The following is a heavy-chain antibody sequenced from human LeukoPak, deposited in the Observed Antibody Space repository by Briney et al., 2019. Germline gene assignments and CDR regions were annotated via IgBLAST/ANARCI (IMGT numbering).Heavy chain of an antibody. Sequence: GGSLRLSCAASGFTFSSYSMNWVRQAPGKGLEWVSSISSSSSYIYYADSVKGRFTISRDNAKNSLYLQMNSLRAEDTAVYYCARMDDIVVVVAATQYNCFDPWGQGTLVTVSS. CDR3: ARMDDIVVVVAATQYNCFDP. CDR1: GFTFSSYS. CDR2: ISSSSSYI. V-gene: IGHV3-21*01. D-gene: IGHD2-15*01. J-gene: IGHJ5*02.